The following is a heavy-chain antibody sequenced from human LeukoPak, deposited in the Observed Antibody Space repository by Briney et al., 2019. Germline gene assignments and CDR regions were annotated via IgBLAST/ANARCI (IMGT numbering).Heavy chain of an antibody. CDR3: ARMDTAMVTPFDY. D-gene: IGHD5-18*01. V-gene: IGHV1-2*02. CDR1: VYTFTGYY. Sequence: ASVKVSCKASVYTFTGYYMHWVRQAPGQGLEWMGWINPNSGGTNYAQKFQGRVTMTRDTSISTACMELSRLRSDDTAVYYCARMDTAMVTPFDYWGQGTLVTVSS. J-gene: IGHJ4*02. CDR2: INPNSGGT.